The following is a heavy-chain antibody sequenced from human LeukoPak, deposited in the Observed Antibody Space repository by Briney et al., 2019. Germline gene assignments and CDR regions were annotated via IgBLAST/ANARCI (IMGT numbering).Heavy chain of an antibody. CDR1: GFTFSSYG. V-gene: IGHV3-30*18. J-gene: IGHJ4*02. D-gene: IGHD6-13*01. CDR3: AKESSSRERYYFDY. Sequence: PGGSLRLSCAASGFTFSSYGMHWVRQAPGKGLEWVAVISYDGSNKYYADSVKGRFTISRDNSKNTLYLQMNSLRAEDTAVYYCAKESSSRERYYFDYWGQGTLVTVSS. CDR2: ISYDGSNK.